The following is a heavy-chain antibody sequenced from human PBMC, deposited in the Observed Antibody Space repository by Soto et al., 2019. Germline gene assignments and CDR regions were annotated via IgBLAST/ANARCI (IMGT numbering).Heavy chain of an antibody. Sequence: SETLSLTCAVYGGSFSGYYWSWIRQPPGKGLEWIGEINHSGSTNYNPSLKSRVTISVDTSKNQFSLKLSSVTAADTAVYYCARGADYVASIAARPYLDYWGQGTLVTVSS. CDR1: GGSFSGYY. J-gene: IGHJ4*02. CDR3: ARGADYVASIAARPYLDY. D-gene: IGHD6-6*01. V-gene: IGHV4-34*01. CDR2: INHSGST.